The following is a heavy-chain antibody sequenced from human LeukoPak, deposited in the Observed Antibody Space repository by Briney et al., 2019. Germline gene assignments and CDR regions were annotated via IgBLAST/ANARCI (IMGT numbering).Heavy chain of an antibody. D-gene: IGHD6-19*01. CDR3: AKRESSGKYFDY. J-gene: IGHJ4*02. Sequence: GASMILSWAASGVTISTYVMSWGRMPPGKVEGLMSTISGGGSSTYYADSVKGRFTISRDNSKNTLYLQMNSLRAGDTAVYYCAKRESSGKYFDYWGQGTLVTVSS. V-gene: IGHV3-23*01. CDR2: ISGGGSST. CDR1: GVTISTYV.